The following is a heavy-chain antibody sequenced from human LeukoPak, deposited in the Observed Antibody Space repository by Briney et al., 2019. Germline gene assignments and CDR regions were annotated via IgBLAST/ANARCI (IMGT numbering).Heavy chain of an antibody. Sequence: ASVKVSCKASGYTFTGYYMHWVRQAPGQGLEWMGWINPNSGGTNYAQKFQGRVTMTRDTSISTAYMELSRLRSDDTAVYYCARDGCSITSCYDYWGQGTLVTVSS. J-gene: IGHJ4*02. CDR3: ARDGCSITSCYDY. CDR1: GYTFTGYY. D-gene: IGHD2-2*01. V-gene: IGHV1-2*02. CDR2: INPNSGGT.